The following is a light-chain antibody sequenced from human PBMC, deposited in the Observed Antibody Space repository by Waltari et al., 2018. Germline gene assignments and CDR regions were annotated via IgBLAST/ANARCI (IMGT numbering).Light chain of an antibody. V-gene: IGKV3-11*01. CDR1: QSISSS. CDR3: QHRTTWPPSLT. J-gene: IGKJ4*01. Sequence: IVLTQSPATLSLSPGERATLSCRASQSISSSLAWYQQKPGQAPRLLIYDTSKRATVIAARFSGSGSGTDFTLTIGSLEPEDFAVYYCQHRTTWPPSLTFGGGTRVEVK. CDR2: DTS.